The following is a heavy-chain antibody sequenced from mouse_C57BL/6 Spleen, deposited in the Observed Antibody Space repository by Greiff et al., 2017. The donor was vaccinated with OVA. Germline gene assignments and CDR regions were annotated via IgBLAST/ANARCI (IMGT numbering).Heavy chain of an antibody. J-gene: IGHJ4*01. V-gene: IGHV1-9*01. Sequence: VQLQQSGAELMKPGASVKLSCKATGYTFTGYWVEWVKQRPGHGLEWIGEILPGSGSTYYNEQFKGKATLTADTSSNTAYMQLSSLTTEDSAIYDCARKRPYYGSPYAMDYWGQGTSVTVSS. D-gene: IGHD1-1*01. CDR3: ARKRPYYGSPYAMDY. CDR2: ILPGSGST. CDR1: GYTFTGYW.